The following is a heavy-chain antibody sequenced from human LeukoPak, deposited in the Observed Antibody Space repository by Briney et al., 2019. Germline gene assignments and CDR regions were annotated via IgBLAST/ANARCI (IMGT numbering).Heavy chain of an antibody. D-gene: IGHD5-24*01. V-gene: IGHV5-51*01. CDR2: IYPGDSDT. CDR3: ARQTRDGSKRRGYNFDY. J-gene: IGHJ4*02. CDR1: RYFFINYW. Sequence: GESLKISCKASRYFFINYWIGWVRQMPGKGLEWMGLIYPGDSDTRYSPSFQGQVTISADKSISTAYLQWSSLKASDTAMYYCARQTRDGSKRRGYNFDYWGQGTLVSVSS.